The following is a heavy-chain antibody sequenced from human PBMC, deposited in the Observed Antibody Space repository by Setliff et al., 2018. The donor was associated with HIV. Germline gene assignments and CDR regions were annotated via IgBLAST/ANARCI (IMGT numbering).Heavy chain of an antibody. J-gene: IGHJ6*03. CDR3: ARATQLRSGVVDPAAKYFYYYMDV. CDR2: INPNSGGT. CDR1: GYTFTGYY. Sequence: GASVKVSCKASGYTFTGYYMHWVRQAPGQGLEWMGWINPNSGGTKYAQKFQGWVTMTRDTSISTAYMELSRLRSDDTAMYYCARATQLRSGVVDPAAKYFYYYMDVWGKGTTVTVSS. V-gene: IGHV1-2*04. D-gene: IGHD2-2*01.